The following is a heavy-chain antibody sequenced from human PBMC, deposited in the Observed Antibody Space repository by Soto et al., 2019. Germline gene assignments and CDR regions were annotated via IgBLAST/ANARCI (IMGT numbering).Heavy chain of an antibody. CDR3: ARRLFGSGWTLDS. CDR2: VYHTGST. Sequence: SETLSLTCDVYGASITTYYWSWIRQAPGKGLEWIGNVYHTGSTDYSSSLRSRVTISVDTSKNQFSLSMNSVAAADTAVYYCARRLFGSGWTLDSWGQGALVTVSS. J-gene: IGHJ4*02. CDR1: GASITTYY. D-gene: IGHD6-19*01. V-gene: IGHV4-59*13.